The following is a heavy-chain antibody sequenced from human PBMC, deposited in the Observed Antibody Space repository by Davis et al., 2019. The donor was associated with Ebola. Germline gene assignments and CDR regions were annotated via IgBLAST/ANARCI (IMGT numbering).Heavy chain of an antibody. J-gene: IGHJ3*02. CDR2: INPITGGT. V-gene: IGHV1-46*01. D-gene: IGHD3-22*01. CDR3: AREGGRYYDSSGYVFDI. CDR1: AYRFTSYY. Sequence: ASVTVSCNASAYRFTSYYMHWVRQAPGQGLEWMGIINPITGGTSYAQNFQVRVNMTRDTSTSTVYMELSSLRSEDTAVYYCAREGGRYYDSSGYVFDIWGQGTMVKVSS.